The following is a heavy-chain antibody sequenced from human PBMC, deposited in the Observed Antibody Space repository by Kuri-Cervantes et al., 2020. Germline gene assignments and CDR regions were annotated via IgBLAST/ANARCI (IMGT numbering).Heavy chain of an antibody. CDR2: ISAYNGNT. V-gene: IGHV1-18*01. Sequence: ASVKVSCKASGYTFTNYGISWVRQAPGQGLEWMGWISAYNGNTNYAQNLQGRVTMTTDTSTSTAYMEVRRLRSDDTAVYYCARGVYSSSSGYYYYYYYMDVWGKGTTVTVSS. J-gene: IGHJ6*03. CDR3: ARGVYSSSSGYYYYYYYMDV. CDR1: GYTFTNYG. D-gene: IGHD6-6*01.